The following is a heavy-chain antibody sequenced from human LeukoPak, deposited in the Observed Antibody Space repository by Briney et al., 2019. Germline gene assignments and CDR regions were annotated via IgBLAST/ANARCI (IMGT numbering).Heavy chain of an antibody. J-gene: IGHJ4*02. CDR3: AKGTVRSCSGPSCYPLDS. CDR2: VTDTGGNT. Sequence: GGSLRLSCAASGFTFSSYAMAWVRQAPVKGLEWLSVVTDTGGNTYHADSVKGRFTISRDNSKNTVYLEMNSLRVEDTAVYYCAKGTVRSCSGPSCYPLDSWGQGTLVTVSS. V-gene: IGHV3-23*01. CDR1: GFTFSSYA. D-gene: IGHD2-15*01.